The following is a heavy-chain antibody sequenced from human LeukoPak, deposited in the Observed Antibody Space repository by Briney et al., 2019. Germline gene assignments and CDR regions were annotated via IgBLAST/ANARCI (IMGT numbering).Heavy chain of an antibody. CDR1: GGSISSSKW. V-gene: IGHV4-4*02. CDR3: ATYSSSSSFDY. Sequence: PSETLSLTCALSGGSISSSKWRSWVRQPPGKGLEWIGEIHHSGSTNYNPSLKSRVTISVDRSKNQFSLKLSSVTAADTAVYYCATYSSSSSFDYWGQGTLVTVSS. J-gene: IGHJ4*02. CDR2: IHHSGST. D-gene: IGHD6-6*01.